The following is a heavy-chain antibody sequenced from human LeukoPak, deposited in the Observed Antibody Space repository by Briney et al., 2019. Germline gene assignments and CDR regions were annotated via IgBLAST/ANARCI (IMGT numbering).Heavy chain of an antibody. J-gene: IGHJ5*02. CDR2: IYYSGST. Sequence: SETLSLTCTVSGGSISSSSYYWGWIRQPPGKGLEWIGSIYYSGSTYYNPSLQSRVTISVDTSKNQFSLKLSSVTAADTAVYYCASYNGDYLDWFDPWGQGTLVTVSS. CDR1: GGSISSSSYY. D-gene: IGHD4-17*01. CDR3: ASYNGDYLDWFDP. V-gene: IGHV4-39*01.